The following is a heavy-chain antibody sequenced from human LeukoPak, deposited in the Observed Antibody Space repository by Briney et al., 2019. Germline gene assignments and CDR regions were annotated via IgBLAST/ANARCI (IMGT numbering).Heavy chain of an antibody. D-gene: IGHD3-22*01. CDR3: ASYSYDSSGYYYFLDS. J-gene: IGHJ4*02. CDR2: INTNTGNP. Sequence: AASVKVSCKASGYTFTSYAMNWVRQAPGQGLEWMGWINTNTGNPTSAQGFTGRFVFSLDTSVSTAYLQISSLKAEDTAVYYCASYSYDSSGYYYFLDSWGQGTLVTVSS. V-gene: IGHV7-4-1*02. CDR1: GYTFTSYA.